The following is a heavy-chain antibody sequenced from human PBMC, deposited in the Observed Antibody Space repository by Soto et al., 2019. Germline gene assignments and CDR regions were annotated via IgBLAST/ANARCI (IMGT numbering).Heavy chain of an antibody. CDR3: ASSDYGDYASFDY. J-gene: IGHJ4*02. V-gene: IGHV4-30-2*01. CDR1: GGSISSGGYS. Sequence: TLSLTCAVSGGSISSGGYSWSWIRQPPGKGLEWIGYIYHSGSTYYNPSLKSRVTISVDRSKNQFSLKLSSVTAADTAVYYCASSDYGDYASFDYWGQGTLVTVSS. D-gene: IGHD4-17*01. CDR2: IYHSGST.